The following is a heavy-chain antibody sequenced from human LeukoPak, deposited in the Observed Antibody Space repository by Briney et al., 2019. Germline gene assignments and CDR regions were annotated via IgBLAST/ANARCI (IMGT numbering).Heavy chain of an antibody. V-gene: IGHV4-59*08. D-gene: IGHD1-26*01. CDR3: ARSRGANAFDI. J-gene: IGHJ3*02. CDR1: GGSFSGYY. CDR2: IYYSGST. Sequence: SETLSLTCAVYGGSFSGYYWSWIRQPPGKGLEWIGYIYYSGSTNYNPSLKSRVTISVDTSKNQFSLKLSSVTAADTAVYYCARSRGANAFDIWGQGTMVTVSS.